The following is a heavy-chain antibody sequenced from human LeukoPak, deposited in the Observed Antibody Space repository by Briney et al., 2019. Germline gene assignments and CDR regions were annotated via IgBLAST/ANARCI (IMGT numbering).Heavy chain of an antibody. CDR3: AREGEYSSSSGGFDY. D-gene: IGHD6-6*01. CDR1: GGSISSYY. Sequence: SETLSLTRTVSGGSISSYYWSWIRQPPGKGLEWIGYIYYSGSTNYNPSLKSRVTISVDTSKNQFSLKLSSVTAADTAVYYCAREGEYSSSSGGFDYWGQGTLVTVSS. J-gene: IGHJ4*02. CDR2: IYYSGST. V-gene: IGHV4-59*01.